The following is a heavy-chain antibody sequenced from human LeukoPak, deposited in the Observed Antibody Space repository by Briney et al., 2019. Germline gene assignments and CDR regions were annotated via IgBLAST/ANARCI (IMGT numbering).Heavy chain of an antibody. Sequence: GGSLRLSCAASAFTFSSYAMSRVRQAPGKGLEWVSSISTSDGTTYYADSVKGRFTISRDNSKNTLYLQMNSLRAEDAAIYYCAKGRTGFSYGYGIDYWGREPWSPSPQ. CDR1: AFTFSSYA. CDR3: AKGRTGFSYGYGIDY. CDR2: ISTSDGTT. V-gene: IGHV3-23*01. D-gene: IGHD5-18*01. J-gene: IGHJ4*02.